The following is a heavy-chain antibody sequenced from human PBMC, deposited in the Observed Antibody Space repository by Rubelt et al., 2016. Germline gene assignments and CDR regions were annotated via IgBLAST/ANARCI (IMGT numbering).Heavy chain of an antibody. Sequence: VSAISGSGGSTYYADSVKGRFTISRDNSKNTLYLQMNSLRAEDTAVYYCAKVTSSGWYDIGYWGQGTLVTVSS. J-gene: IGHJ4*02. D-gene: IGHD6-19*01. CDR3: AKVTSSGWYDIGY. V-gene: IGHV3-23*01. CDR2: ISGSGGST.